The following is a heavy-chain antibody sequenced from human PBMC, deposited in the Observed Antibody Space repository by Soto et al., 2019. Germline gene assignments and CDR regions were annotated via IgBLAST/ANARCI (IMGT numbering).Heavy chain of an antibody. Sequence: GGSLRLSCAASGFTVSSHYMSWVRQTPGKGLEWVSILYASDSTFYADSVEGRFTISRDNSKNTVYLQLNSLRAEDTAVYYCATTVTRLIAFDVWGQGTMVTVSS. V-gene: IGHV3-53*01. CDR3: ATTVTRLIAFDV. CDR2: LYASDST. J-gene: IGHJ3*01. D-gene: IGHD4-17*01. CDR1: GFTVSSHY.